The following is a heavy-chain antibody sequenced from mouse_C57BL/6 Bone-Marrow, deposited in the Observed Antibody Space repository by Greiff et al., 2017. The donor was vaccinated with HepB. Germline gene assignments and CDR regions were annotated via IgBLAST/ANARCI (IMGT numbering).Heavy chain of an antibody. D-gene: IGHD1-1*01. V-gene: IGHV1-69*01. CDR1: GYTFTSYW. Sequence: QVHVKQPGAELVMPGASVKLSCKASGYTFTSYWMHWVKQRPGQGLEWIGEIDPSDSYTNYNQKFKGKSTLTVDKSSSTAYMQLSSLTSEDSAVYYCAKGFYGTYWYFDVWGTGTTVTVSS. CDR2: IDPSDSYT. CDR3: AKGFYGTYWYFDV. J-gene: IGHJ1*03.